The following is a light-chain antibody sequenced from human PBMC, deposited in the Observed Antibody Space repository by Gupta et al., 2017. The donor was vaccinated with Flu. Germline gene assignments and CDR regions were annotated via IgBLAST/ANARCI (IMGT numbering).Light chain of an antibody. V-gene: IGLV1-44*01. CDR3: EVWEDSRSGHYV. J-gene: IGLJ1*01. Sequence: QSALSQQPSASGTPGQRVTFSCSGSSSNIGRYTVDWYQQLPGTAPKLLIYDFSERPSGVPDRISGSKSGTTASLAISGLQAEEEADYYCEVWEDSRSGHYVSGSGTKVTVL. CDR1: SSNIGRYT. CDR2: DFS.